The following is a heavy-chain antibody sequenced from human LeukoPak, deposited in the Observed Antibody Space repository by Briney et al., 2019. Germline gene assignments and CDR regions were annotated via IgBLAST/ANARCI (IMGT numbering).Heavy chain of an antibody. J-gene: IGHJ4*02. CDR2: IYTSGST. Sequence: SETLSLTCTVSGGSISSGSYYWSWIRQPAGKGLEWIGRIYTSGSTNYNPSLKSRVTISVDTSKNQFSLKLSSVTAADTAVYYCARGPPEDGSGSYYGYWGQGTLVTVSS. CDR3: ARGPPEDGSGSYYGY. D-gene: IGHD3-10*01. V-gene: IGHV4-61*02. CDR1: GGSISSGSYY.